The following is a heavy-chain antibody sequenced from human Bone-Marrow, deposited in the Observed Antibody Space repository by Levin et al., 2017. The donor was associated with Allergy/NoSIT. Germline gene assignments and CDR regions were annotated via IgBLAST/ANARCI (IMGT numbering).Heavy chain of an antibody. V-gene: IGHV1-3*01. Sequence: PGESLKISCKASGYTFTSYAMHWVRQAPGQRLEWMGWINAGNGNTKYSQKFQGRVTITRDTSASTAYMELSSLRSEDTAVYYCARKVTVVAGLNRAFDYWGQGTLVTVSS. CDR1: GYTFTSYA. D-gene: IGHD2-15*01. CDR3: ARKVTVVAGLNRAFDY. CDR2: INAGNGNT. J-gene: IGHJ4*02.